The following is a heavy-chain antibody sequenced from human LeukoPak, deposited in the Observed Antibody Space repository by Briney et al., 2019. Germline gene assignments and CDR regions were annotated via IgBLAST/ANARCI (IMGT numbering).Heavy chain of an antibody. CDR2: INPNSGGT. D-gene: IGHD3-22*01. V-gene: IGHV1-2*02. CDR1: GYTFTGYY. CDR3: ARDYRDYYDSSGTPFDY. J-gene: IGHJ4*02. Sequence: ASVKVSCKASGYTFTGYYMHWVRQAPGQGLEWMGWINPNSGGTNYAQKFQGRVTMTRDTSISTAYMELSRLRSDDTAVYYCARDYRDYYDSSGTPFDYWGQGTLVTVSS.